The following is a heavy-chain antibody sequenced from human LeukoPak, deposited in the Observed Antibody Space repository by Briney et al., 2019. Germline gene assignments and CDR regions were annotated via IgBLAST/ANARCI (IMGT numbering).Heavy chain of an antibody. D-gene: IGHD6-13*01. V-gene: IGHV1-18*01. Sequence: ASVKVSCKASGYTFTSYGISWVRQAPGQGLEWMGWISAYNGNTNYAQKLQGRVTMTTDTSTSTAYMELRSLRFDDTAVYYCARRWGKYSSSWYGIDYWGQGTLVTVSS. CDR2: ISAYNGNT. CDR3: ARRWGKYSSSWYGIDY. J-gene: IGHJ4*02. CDR1: GYTFTSYG.